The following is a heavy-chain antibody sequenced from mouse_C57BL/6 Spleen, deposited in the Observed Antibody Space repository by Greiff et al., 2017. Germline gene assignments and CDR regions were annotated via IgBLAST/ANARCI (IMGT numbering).Heavy chain of an antibody. Sequence: EVHLVESGGGLVKPGGSLKLSCAASGFTFSSYAMSWVRQTPEKRLEWVATISDGGSYTYYPDNVKGRFTISRDNAKNNLYLQMSHLKSEDTAMYYCARDLTGTGPFDYWGQGTTLTVSS. J-gene: IGHJ2*01. V-gene: IGHV5-4*01. CDR3: ARDLTGTGPFDY. D-gene: IGHD4-1*01. CDR1: GFTFSSYA. CDR2: ISDGGSYT.